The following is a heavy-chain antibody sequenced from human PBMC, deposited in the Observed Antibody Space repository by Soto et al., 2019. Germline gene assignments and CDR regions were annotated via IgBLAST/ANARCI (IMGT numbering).Heavy chain of an antibody. V-gene: IGHV3-30-3*01. Sequence: QVQLVGSGGGVVQPGTSLRLSCAASGFTFSIYDMHWVRQAPEKGLVWVAVISSAGTNKNHADSVRGRFSISRDNSNNMLYLQVDYMRVDDTAVYYCVRSNSEAGWGQFDYWGQGILVTVSS. J-gene: IGHJ4*02. CDR2: ISSAGTNK. CDR1: GFTFSIYD. CDR3: VRSNSEAGWGQFDY. D-gene: IGHD3-16*01.